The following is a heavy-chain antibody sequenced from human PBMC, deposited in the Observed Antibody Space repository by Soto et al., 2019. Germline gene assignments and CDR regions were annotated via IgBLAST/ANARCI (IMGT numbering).Heavy chain of an antibody. CDR2: FYYIGST. D-gene: IGHD3-3*01. V-gene: IGHV4-39*01. J-gene: IGHJ6*02. CDR3: ARQFGVVIPLQNYYYYYGMDV. Sequence: SETLSLTCTVSGGSISSSSYYWGWIRQPPGKGLEWIGTFYYIGSTYYNPSLKSRITISADTSKNQFSLKLSSVTAADTAVYYCARQFGVVIPLQNYYYYYGMDVWGQGTTVTVSS. CDR1: GGSISSSSYY.